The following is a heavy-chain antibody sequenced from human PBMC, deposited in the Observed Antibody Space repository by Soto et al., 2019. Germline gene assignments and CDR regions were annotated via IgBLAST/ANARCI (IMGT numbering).Heavy chain of an antibody. CDR1: GCSFSFYG. J-gene: IGHJ4*02. V-gene: IGHV1-18*01. D-gene: IGHD2-21*02. Sequence: GXSVKVSCKASGCSFSFYGINWVRQAPGQGLEWMGWIXPSDGXRHFAKKFEDXXTMSTDTXXNTVFLELRSLRSEDTAVYYCARSIVVVTALDYWGQGTLVTVSS. CDR3: ARSIVVVTALDY. CDR2: IXPSDGXR.